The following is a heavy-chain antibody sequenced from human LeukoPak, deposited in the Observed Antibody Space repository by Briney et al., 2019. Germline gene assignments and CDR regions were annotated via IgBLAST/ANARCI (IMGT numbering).Heavy chain of an antibody. V-gene: IGHV4-59*08. Sequence: SETLSLTCTVSGDSISSYYWSWIRQPPGKGLEWIGYISDSGSTNYNPSVRSRVTASVDTSKNQFSLKLSSVTAADTAVYYCARHFFRGPSSSSEGCWFDPWGQGTLVTVSS. J-gene: IGHJ5*02. CDR1: GDSISSYY. CDR3: ARHFFRGPSSSSEGCWFDP. CDR2: ISDSGST. D-gene: IGHD6-6*01.